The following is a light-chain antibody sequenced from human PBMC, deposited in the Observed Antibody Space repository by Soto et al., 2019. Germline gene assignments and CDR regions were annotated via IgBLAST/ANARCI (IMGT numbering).Light chain of an antibody. CDR2: DVN. CDR3: ISYAGSNRPA. Sequence: QSALTQPPSASGSPGQSVAISCSGTSSDVGGYNYVSWYQQHPGKAPKLLIYDVNKRPSGVPDRFSGSKSGNTASLTVSGLQDEDEADYYCISYAGSNRPAFGGGTKVTVL. J-gene: IGLJ2*01. V-gene: IGLV2-8*01. CDR1: SSDVGGYNY.